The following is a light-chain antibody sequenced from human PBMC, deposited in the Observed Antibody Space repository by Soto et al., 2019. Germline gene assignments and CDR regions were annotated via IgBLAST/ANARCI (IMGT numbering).Light chain of an antibody. V-gene: IGKV3-15*01. CDR3: QQYNNWPPWT. J-gene: IGKJ1*01. CDR2: GAS. CDR1: QSVSSN. Sequence: EIVMTQSPATLFVSPGERATLSCRASQSVSSNLAWYQQKPGQAPRLLIYGASTGATGIPARFSGSGSGTEFTLTISSLQSEDFAVYYCQQYNNWPPWTFGQGTKVEIK.